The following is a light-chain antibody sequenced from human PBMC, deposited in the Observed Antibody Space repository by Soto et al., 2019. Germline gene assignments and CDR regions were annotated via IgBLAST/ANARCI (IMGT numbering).Light chain of an antibody. CDR1: SSNIASRS. CDR2: NSV. V-gene: IGLV1-44*01. J-gene: IGLJ3*02. CDR3: STWDVSLNGWV. Sequence: QSVLTQPPSASATPGQKVTISCSGSSSNIASRSEYWYQQLPGTAPKLLMYNSVLRPSGVPDRFSCSKTCTTASLAISGVQSEDEADYYCSTWDVSLNGWVFGGGTKVTVL.